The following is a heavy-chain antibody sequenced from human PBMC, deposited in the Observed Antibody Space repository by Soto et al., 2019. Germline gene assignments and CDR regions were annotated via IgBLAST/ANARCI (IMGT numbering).Heavy chain of an antibody. J-gene: IGHJ3*01. Sequence: QVHLVESGGGVVQPGRSLRRSCEGSGFSFSNYGIHWVRQAPGKGLEWVAVISHDGNSHHLADSVRGRFTISRDNSKNTVFLDMTSLRREDSAVYHCVKAQERSAQYFAVVITAFDFWGPGTMVTVSS. D-gene: IGHD3-22*01. CDR1: GFSFSNYG. CDR2: ISHDGNSH. CDR3: VKAQERSAQYFAVVITAFDF. V-gene: IGHV3-30*18.